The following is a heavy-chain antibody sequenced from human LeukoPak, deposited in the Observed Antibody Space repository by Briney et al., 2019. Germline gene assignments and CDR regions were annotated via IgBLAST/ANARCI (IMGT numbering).Heavy chain of an antibody. Sequence: GGSLRLSCAAPGFTFSSYWMSWVRQAPGKGLEWVANIKQDGSEKYYVDSVKGRFTISRDNAKKSLYLQMNSLRAEDTAVYYCARERGGGDYDGDAFDIWGQGTMVTVSS. CDR3: ARERGGGDYDGDAFDI. J-gene: IGHJ3*02. CDR1: GFTFSSYW. D-gene: IGHD4-17*01. V-gene: IGHV3-7*01. CDR2: IKQDGSEK.